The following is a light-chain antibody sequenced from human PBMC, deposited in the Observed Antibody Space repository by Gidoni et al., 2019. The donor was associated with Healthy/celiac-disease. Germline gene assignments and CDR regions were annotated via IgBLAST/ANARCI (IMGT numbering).Light chain of an antibody. CDR2: KAS. J-gene: IGKJ4*01. V-gene: IGKV1-5*03. CDR1: QSISSW. Sequence: DIQMTQSPSTLSASVGDRITITCRASQSISSWLDWYQQKPGKAPKLLIYKASSLESGVPSRFSGSGSGTEFTLTISSLQPDDSATYYCQQYNSYSPLTFGGGTKVEIK. CDR3: QQYNSYSPLT.